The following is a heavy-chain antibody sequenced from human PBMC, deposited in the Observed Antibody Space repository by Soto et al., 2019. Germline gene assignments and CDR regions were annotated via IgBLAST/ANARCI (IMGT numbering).Heavy chain of an antibody. CDR2: MYYSGST. CDR1: GGSISHYY. Sequence: SETLSLTCTVSGGSISHYYWSWFRQPPGKGLEWIGHMYYSGSTNYNPSLKSRVTISVNTSKNQFSLKLNSVTAADTAMYYCASLFCSGDTCYSDYWGQGMLVT. J-gene: IGHJ4*02. D-gene: IGHD2-15*01. CDR3: ASLFCSGDTCYSDY. V-gene: IGHV4-59*08.